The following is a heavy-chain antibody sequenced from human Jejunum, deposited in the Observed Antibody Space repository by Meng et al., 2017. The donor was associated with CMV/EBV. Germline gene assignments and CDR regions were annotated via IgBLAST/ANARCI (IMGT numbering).Heavy chain of an antibody. CDR2: IRQDGGDK. CDR3: TGGLAADY. J-gene: IGHJ4*02. CDR1: GFTFSNYW. D-gene: IGHD6-19*01. Sequence: SCEASGFTFSNYWMNWVRQAPGKGLEWVANIRQDGGDKYFADSVKGRFTISRDNARASLYLQMNSLRVEDTAVYYCTGGLAADYWGQGTLVTVSS. V-gene: IGHV3-7*01.